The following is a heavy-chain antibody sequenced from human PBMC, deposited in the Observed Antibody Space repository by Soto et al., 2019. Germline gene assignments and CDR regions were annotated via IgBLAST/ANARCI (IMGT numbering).Heavy chain of an antibody. J-gene: IGHJ6*02. V-gene: IGHV1-69*01. CDR1: GCTFISYA. CDR3: ARSQGSSTSLEIYYYYYYGMDV. D-gene: IGHD2-2*01. CDR2: IIPISGTA. Sequence: QVQLVQSGAEVKKPGSSVKVSCKASGCTFISYAISWVRQAPGQGLEWMGGIIPISGTANYAQQFQGRVTITADESTSTAYMELSSLRSEDTAVYYCARSQGSSTSLEIYYYYYYGMDVWGQGTTVTVSS.